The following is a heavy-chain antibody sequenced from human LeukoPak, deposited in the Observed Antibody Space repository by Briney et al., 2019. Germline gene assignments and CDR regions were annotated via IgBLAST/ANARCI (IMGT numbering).Heavy chain of an antibody. CDR3: AREGVGELSFDY. D-gene: IGHD3-16*01. Sequence: SVKVSCKASGGTFSSYAISWARQAPGQGLEWMGGIIPIFGTANYAQKFQGRVTITADESTSTAYMGLSSLRSEDTAVYYCAREGVGELSFDYWGQGTLVTVSS. CDR2: IIPIFGTA. J-gene: IGHJ4*02. V-gene: IGHV1-69*01. CDR1: GGTFSSYA.